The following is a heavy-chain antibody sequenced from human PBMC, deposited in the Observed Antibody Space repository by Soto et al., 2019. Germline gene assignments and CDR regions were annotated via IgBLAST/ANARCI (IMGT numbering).Heavy chain of an antibody. CDR3: ARDHVFSTYYYYYMDV. V-gene: IGHV3-48*01. D-gene: IGHD3-3*01. CDR2: ISSSSSTI. Sequence: GGSLRLSCAASGFTFSSYSMNWVRQAPGKGLEWVSYISSSSSTIYYADSVKGRFTISRDNAKNSLYLQMNSLRAEDTAVYYCARDHVFSTYYYYYMDVWGKGTTVTVSS. CDR1: GFTFSSYS. J-gene: IGHJ6*03.